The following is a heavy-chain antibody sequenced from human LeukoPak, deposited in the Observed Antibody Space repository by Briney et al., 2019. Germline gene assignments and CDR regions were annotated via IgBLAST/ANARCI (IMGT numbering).Heavy chain of an antibody. V-gene: IGHV4-30-2*01. CDR2: IYHSGST. D-gene: IGHD2-2*02. CDR3: AREYCSSTSCYKSGHGDAFDI. CDR1: GGSISSGGYS. J-gene: IGHJ3*02. Sequence: PSETLSLTCAVSGGSISSGGYSWSWIRQLPGKGLEWIGYIYHSGSTYYNPSLKSRVTISVDRSKNQFSLKLSSVTAADTAVYYCAREYCSSTSCYKSGHGDAFDIWGQGTMVTVSS.